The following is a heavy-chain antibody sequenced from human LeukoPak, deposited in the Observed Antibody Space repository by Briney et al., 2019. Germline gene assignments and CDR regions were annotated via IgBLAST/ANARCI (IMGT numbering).Heavy chain of an antibody. Sequence: ASVKVSCKASGYTFTSYDINWVRQATGQGLEWMGWMNPNSGNTGYAQKFQGRVTITRNTSTSTAYMELSSLRSEDTAVYYCARGHSRSGYYYGFDYWGQGTLVTVSS. D-gene: IGHD3-22*01. CDR3: ARGHSRSGYYYGFDY. V-gene: IGHV1-8*03. CDR2: MNPNSGNT. J-gene: IGHJ4*02. CDR1: GYTFTSYD.